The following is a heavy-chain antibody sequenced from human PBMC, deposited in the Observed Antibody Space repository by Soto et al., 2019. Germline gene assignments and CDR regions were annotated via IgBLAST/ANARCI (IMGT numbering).Heavy chain of an antibody. J-gene: IGHJ6*02. Sequence: QVQLVESGGGVVQPGRSLRLSCAASGFTFSSYGMHWVRQAPGKGLEWVAVIWYDGSNKYYADSVKGRFTISRDNSKNXPYLQMNSLRAEDTAVYYCARDRGIAAAYYYYGMDVWGQGTTVTVSS. CDR1: GFTFSSYG. CDR2: IWYDGSNK. V-gene: IGHV3-33*01. CDR3: ARDRGIAAAYYYYGMDV. D-gene: IGHD6-13*01.